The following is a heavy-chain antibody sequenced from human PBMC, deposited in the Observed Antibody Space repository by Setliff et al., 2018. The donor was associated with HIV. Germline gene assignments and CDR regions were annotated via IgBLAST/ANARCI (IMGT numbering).Heavy chain of an antibody. Sequence: ASVKVSCKASGYTFTGYYMHWVRQAPGQGLEWMGRINPNSGGTNYAQKFQGWVTMTRDTSISTAYMELSRLRSDDTAVYYCARSQGIVPAAPLWYWGQGTLVTVPQ. V-gene: IGHV1-2*04. CDR1: GYTFTGYY. CDR2: INPNSGGT. J-gene: IGHJ4*02. D-gene: IGHD2-2*01. CDR3: ARSQGIVPAAPLWY.